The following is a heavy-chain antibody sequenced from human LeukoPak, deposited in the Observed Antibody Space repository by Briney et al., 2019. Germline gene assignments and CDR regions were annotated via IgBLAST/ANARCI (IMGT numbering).Heavy chain of an antibody. D-gene: IGHD4-17*01. V-gene: IGHV4-4*02. CDR1: GGSITTTNF. CDR2: ISLRGRT. CDR3: ARDAAEGGETVTMGYY. Sequence: SETLSLTCGVSGGSITTTNFWSWVRPPPGGGLEWIGEISLRGRTQYNPSLKSRVNISIDESKNHLYLSLASVTAADTAVYYCARDAAEGGETVTMGYYWGQGTLVTVSS. J-gene: IGHJ4*02.